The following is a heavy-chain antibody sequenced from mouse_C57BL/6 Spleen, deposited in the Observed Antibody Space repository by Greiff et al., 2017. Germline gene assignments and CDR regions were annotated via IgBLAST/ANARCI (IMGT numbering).Heavy chain of an antibody. CDR3: AWGNSFAY. Sequence: EVQGVESGGGLVKPGGSLKLSCAASGFTFSDYGMHWVSQAPEKGLEWVAYISSGSSTIYYADTVKGLFTISRDNAPNTLFLQMTSLMSEDTAMYYCAWGNSFAYWGQGTLVTVSA. CDR1: GFTFSDYG. J-gene: IGHJ3*01. V-gene: IGHV5-17*01. D-gene: IGHD2-1*01. CDR2: ISSGSSTI.